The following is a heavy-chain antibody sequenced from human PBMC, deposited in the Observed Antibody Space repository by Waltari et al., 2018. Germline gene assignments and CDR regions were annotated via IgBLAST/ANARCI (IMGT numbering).Heavy chain of an antibody. CDR1: GGSMDHYF. CDR2: IYYNGNT. V-gene: IGHV4-59*01. D-gene: IGHD2-21*02. J-gene: IGHJ4*02. Sequence: QVQLQESGPGLMKPSETLSLTCTVSGGSMDHYFWHWIRQPPGKGLEWIGFIYYNGNTDYNPPFQSRVTISVDTSRSQFSLNLRSVTAADTAVYFCAREIYGGNSRPFDYWGQGTLVTVSS. CDR3: AREIYGGNSRPFDY.